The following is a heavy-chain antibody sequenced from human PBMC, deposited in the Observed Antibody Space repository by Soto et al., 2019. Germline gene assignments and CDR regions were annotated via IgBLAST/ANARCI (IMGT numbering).Heavy chain of an antibody. D-gene: IGHD1-1*01. CDR2: INSDGSTT. J-gene: IGHJ4*02. Sequence: EVQLVESGGGLVQPGGSLRLSCAASGFTFSSYWMHWVRQAPGKGLVWVSRINSDGSTTSYADSVKGRFTISRDNAKNTLSQQMNSLRAEATAVYYCARAAQGMYNFDNWGQGTLVTVSS. V-gene: IGHV3-74*01. CDR1: GFTFSSYW. CDR3: ARAAQGMYNFDN.